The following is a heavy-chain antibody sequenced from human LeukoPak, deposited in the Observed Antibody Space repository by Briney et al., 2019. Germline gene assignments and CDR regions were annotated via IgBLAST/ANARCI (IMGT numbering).Heavy chain of an antibody. J-gene: IGHJ4*02. CDR1: GGSISSYY. Sequence: PSETLSLTCTVSGGSISSYYWSWIRQPPGKGLEWIGYIYYSGSTYYNPSLKSRVIISVDTSKNQFSLKLSSVTAADTAVYYCARDSSSWYEPNYFDYWGQGTLVTVSS. CDR3: ARDSSSWYEPNYFDY. D-gene: IGHD6-13*01. V-gene: IGHV4-59*12. CDR2: IYYSGST.